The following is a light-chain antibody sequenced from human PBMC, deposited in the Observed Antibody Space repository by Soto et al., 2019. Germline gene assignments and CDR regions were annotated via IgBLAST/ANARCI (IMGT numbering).Light chain of an antibody. CDR2: AAS. J-gene: IGKJ1*01. V-gene: IGKV3D-15*01. CDR3: QQYNNWPGT. Sequence: EIVLTPSPDTLSLSPGERATLSCRASQSVSSGYLAWYQQKPGQAPRLLIYAASNRATGIPDGFSGSGSGTEFTLTISSLQSEDFAVYYCQQYNNWPGTFGQGTKVDIK. CDR1: QSVSSGY.